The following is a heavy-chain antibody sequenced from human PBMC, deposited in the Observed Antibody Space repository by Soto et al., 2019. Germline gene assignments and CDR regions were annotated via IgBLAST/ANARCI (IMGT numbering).Heavy chain of an antibody. CDR3: ARDPSYYGMDV. CDR1: GYTFTSYA. Sequence: QVQLVQSGAEEKKPGASVKVSCKASGYTFTSYAMHWVRQAPGQRLEWMGWINAGNGNTKYSQKFKGRXTXTXXTSASTAYMELSSLRSEDTAVYYCARDPSYYGMDVWGQGTTVTVSS. J-gene: IGHJ6*02. CDR2: INAGNGNT. V-gene: IGHV1-3*05.